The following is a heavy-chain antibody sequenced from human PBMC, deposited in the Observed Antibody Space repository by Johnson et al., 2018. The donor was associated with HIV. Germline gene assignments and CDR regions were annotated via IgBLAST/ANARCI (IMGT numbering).Heavy chain of an antibody. J-gene: IGHJ3*02. Sequence: EVQLVESGGGLVQPGRSLRLSCAASGFTFDDYAMHWVRQAPGKGLEWVSGISWNSGSIGYADSVKGRFTISRDNAKNSLYLQMNSLRAEDTALYYCATSEWELALGAFDIWGQGTMVTVSS. CDR3: ATSEWELALGAFDI. CDR1: GFTFDDYA. V-gene: IGHV3-9*01. CDR2: ISWNSGSI. D-gene: IGHD1-26*01.